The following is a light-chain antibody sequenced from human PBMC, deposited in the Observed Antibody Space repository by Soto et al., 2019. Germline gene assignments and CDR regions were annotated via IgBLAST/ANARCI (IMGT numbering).Light chain of an antibody. CDR2: DAS. CDR3: QQYDNLAFT. CDR1: QDISNY. V-gene: IGKV1-33*01. J-gene: IGKJ2*01. Sequence: DIQMTQSPSSLSASVGDRVTITCQASQDISNYLNWYQQKPGKAPKFLIYDASNLERGVPSRFSGSGSGTYFTFTISSLQPEDIGTYYCQQYDNLAFTFGQGTKLEIK.